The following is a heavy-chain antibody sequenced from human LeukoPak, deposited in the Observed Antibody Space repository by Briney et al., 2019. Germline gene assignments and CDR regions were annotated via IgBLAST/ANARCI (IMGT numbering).Heavy chain of an antibody. CDR1: GYTFTSYD. D-gene: IGHD3-10*01. J-gene: IGHJ4*02. V-gene: IGHV1-8*01. CDR2: MNPNSGNT. CDR3: ARGRRGVRGVIKVGIFDY. Sequence: ASVKVSCKASGYTFTSYDINWVRQATGQGLEWMGWMNPNSGNTGYAQKFQGRVTMTRNTSISTAYMELSSLRSEDTAVYYCARGRRGVRGVIKVGIFDYWAREPWSPSPQ.